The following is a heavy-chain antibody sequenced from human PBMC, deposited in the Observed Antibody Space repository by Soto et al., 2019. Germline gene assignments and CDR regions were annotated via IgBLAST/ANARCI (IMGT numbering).Heavy chain of an antibody. CDR2: ISYDGSNK. V-gene: IGHV3-30-3*01. CDR3: ARDPLWGTAMVLWYFAL. D-gene: IGHD5-18*01. J-gene: IGHJ2*01. CDR1: GFTFSSYA. Sequence: QVQLVESGGGVVQPGRSLRLSCAASGFTFSSYAMHWVRQAPGKGLEWVAVISYDGSNKYYADSVKGRFTISRDNSKNTLYLQMTGLRAEETAVYYCARDPLWGTAMVLWYFALWGGGTLVTVSS.